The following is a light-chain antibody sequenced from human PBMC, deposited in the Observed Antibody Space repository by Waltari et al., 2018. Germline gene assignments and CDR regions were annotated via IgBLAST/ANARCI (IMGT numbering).Light chain of an antibody. Sequence: QSALTQPASVSGSPGQSITISCTGTRSDVGAYHYASWYQQHPGKVPKLIIYDVRHRPSGVSFRFSGSKSDNTASLTISGLQAEDEADYYCISYTTSDTMIFGGGTKLTVL. CDR2: DVR. CDR3: ISYTTSDTMI. CDR1: RSDVGAYHY. J-gene: IGLJ2*01. V-gene: IGLV2-14*03.